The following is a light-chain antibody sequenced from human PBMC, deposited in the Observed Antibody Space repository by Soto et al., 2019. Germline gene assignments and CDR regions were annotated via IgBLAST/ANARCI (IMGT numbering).Light chain of an antibody. CDR2: DAS. CDR1: HSINNW. Sequence: PFALACSLGGRPTIICRASHSINNWVAWYQQKPGKSPKLLIYDASSLESGVPSRFSGSRSVTEFTLSVSSLRSGDSSTYSCPQYQEHGLGQGTKVDIK. CDR3: PQYQEHG. V-gene: IGKV1-5*02. J-gene: IGKJ1*01.